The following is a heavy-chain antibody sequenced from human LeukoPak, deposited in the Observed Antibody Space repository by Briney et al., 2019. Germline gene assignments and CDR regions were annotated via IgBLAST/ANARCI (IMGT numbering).Heavy chain of an antibody. V-gene: IGHV1-18*01. CDR3: ARDPLVYCSSTSCYPIGDDAFDI. CDR2: IGAYNGNT. CDR1: GYTFTSYG. D-gene: IGHD2-2*01. Sequence: ASVKVSCKASGYTFTSYGISWVRQAPGQGLEWMGWIGAYNGNTNYAQKLQGRVTMTTDTSTSTAYMELRSLRSDDTAVYYCARDPLVYCSSTSCYPIGDDAFDIWGQGTMVTVSS. J-gene: IGHJ3*02.